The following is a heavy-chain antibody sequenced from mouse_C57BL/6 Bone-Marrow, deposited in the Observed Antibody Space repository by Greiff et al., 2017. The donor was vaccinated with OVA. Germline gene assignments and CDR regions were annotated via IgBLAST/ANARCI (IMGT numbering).Heavy chain of an antibody. CDR3: TRRDYYGSSL. CDR2: IDPETGGT. CDR1: GYTFTDYE. D-gene: IGHD1-1*01. Sequence: VQLQQSGAELVRPGASVTLSCKASGYTFTDYEMHWVKQTPVHGLEWIGAIDPETGGTAYNQKFKGKAILTADKSSSPAYMELRSLTSEDSAVYYCTRRDYYGSSLWGQGTLVTVSA. V-gene: IGHV1-15*01. J-gene: IGHJ3*01.